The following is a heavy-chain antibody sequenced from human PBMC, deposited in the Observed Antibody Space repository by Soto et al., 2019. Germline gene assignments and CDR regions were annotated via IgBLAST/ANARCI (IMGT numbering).Heavy chain of an antibody. D-gene: IGHD3-10*01. Sequence: QVQLQESGPGLVKPSETLSLACTVSGGSISSYYWSWIRQPPGKGLEWIGYIYYSGSTNYNPSLKSRLTISLDTSMNQFSLKLSSVTAADTAVYYCARHNYGSGSTYFDYWCQGTLVTVSS. V-gene: IGHV4-59*08. CDR2: IYYSGST. J-gene: IGHJ4*02. CDR1: GGSISSYY. CDR3: ARHNYGSGSTYFDY.